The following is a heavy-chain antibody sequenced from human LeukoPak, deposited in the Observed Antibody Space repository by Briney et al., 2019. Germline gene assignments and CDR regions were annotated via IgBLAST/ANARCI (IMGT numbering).Heavy chain of an antibody. Sequence: SETLSLACTVSGGSISSSSYYWGWIRQPPGKGLEWIGNTYYGGGTYYNPSLKSRVTISVDTSKNQFSLELNSVTAADTAVYYCAAAFDYWGQGILVIIPS. CDR3: AAAFDY. J-gene: IGHJ4*02. CDR1: GGSISSSSYY. CDR2: TYYGGGT. V-gene: IGHV4-39*01. D-gene: IGHD6-25*01.